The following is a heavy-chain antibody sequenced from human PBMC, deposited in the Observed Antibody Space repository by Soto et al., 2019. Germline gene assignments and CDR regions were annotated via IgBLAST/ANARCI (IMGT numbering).Heavy chain of an antibody. CDR1: GFTFSYYW. CDR2: IHSDGSST. CDR3: ARGDRGAFDL. D-gene: IGHD1-26*01. Sequence: VQLLESGGGLVQPGESLRLSCAASGFTFSYYWMHWVRQAPGMGLVWVSRIHSDGSSTTYADSVKGRFTISRDNARNTLYLQMNSLRAEDTAVYYYARGDRGAFDLWGQGTVVTVSS. J-gene: IGHJ3*01. V-gene: IGHV3-74*01.